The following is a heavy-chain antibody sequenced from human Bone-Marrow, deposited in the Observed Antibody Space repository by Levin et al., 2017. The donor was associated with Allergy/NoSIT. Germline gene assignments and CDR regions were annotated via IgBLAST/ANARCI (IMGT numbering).Heavy chain of an antibody. J-gene: IGHJ4*02. D-gene: IGHD5-18*01. CDR2: FDPEDGAR. CDR3: ATDPGYSYGSSDH. Sequence: GASVKVSCKVSGYSLRDLSMHWVRQAPGEGFEWVGGFDPEDGARIYAQKFQGRVTMTDDISTDTTYLELSGLSSEDTAVYYCATDPGYSYGSSDHWGQGTLVTVSS. CDR1: GYSLRDLS. V-gene: IGHV1-24*01.